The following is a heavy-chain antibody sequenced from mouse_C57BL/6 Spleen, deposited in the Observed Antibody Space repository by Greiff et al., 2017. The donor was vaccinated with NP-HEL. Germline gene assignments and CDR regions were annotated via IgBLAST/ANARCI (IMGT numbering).Heavy chain of an antibody. CDR1: GFTFSSYG. CDR3: ARHGSTTVVATDYFDY. J-gene: IGHJ2*01. V-gene: IGHV5-6*02. CDR2: ISSGGSYT. Sequence: EVKLVESGGDLVKPGGSLKLSCAASGFTFSSYGMSWVRQTPDKRLEWVATISSGGSYTYYPDSVKGRFTISRDNAKNTLYLQMSSLKSEDTAMYYCARHGSTTVVATDYFDYWGQGTTLTVSS. D-gene: IGHD1-1*01.